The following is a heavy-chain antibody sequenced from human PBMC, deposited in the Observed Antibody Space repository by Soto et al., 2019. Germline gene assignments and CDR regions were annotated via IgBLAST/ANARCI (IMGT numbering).Heavy chain of an antibody. CDR2: INHSGST. J-gene: IGHJ5*02. Sequence: SETLSLTCAVYGGSFSGYYWSWIRQPPGKGLEWIGVINHSGSTNYNPSLKSRVTISVDTSKNQFSLKLSSVTAADTAVYYCARGEASARTRWFDPWGQGTLVTVSS. V-gene: IGHV4-34*01. D-gene: IGHD2-2*01. CDR1: GGSFSGYY. CDR3: ARGEASARTRWFDP.